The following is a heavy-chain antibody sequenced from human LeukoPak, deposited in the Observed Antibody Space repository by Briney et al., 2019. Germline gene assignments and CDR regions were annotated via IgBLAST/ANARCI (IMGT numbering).Heavy chain of an antibody. CDR1: SASVKTYY. D-gene: IGHD3-22*01. Sequence: SSETLSLTCTVSSASVKTYYWSWIRQPPGKGLEWIGYIFYSGSTNYNPSLKSRVTISIDTSKNQFSLNLSSVTAADTAVYYCVRHSPFYYDSSGYRAFDIWGQGTMVTVSS. J-gene: IGHJ3*02. V-gene: IGHV4-59*08. CDR3: VRHSPFYYDSSGYRAFDI. CDR2: IFYSGST.